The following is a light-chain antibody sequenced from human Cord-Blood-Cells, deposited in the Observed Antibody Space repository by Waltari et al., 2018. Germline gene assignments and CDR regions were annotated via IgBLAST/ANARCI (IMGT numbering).Light chain of an antibody. J-gene: IGLJ3*02. CDR2: EGS. V-gene: IGLV2-23*01. CDR1: SSDVGSYNV. Sequence: QSARTQPASVSGSPGQSVTISCTGTSSDVGSYNVGSWYQQHPGKAPKLMIYEGSKRPSGVSNRFSGSKSGNTASLTISGLQAEDEADYYCCSYAGSSTWVFGGGTKLTVL. CDR3: CSYAGSSTWV.